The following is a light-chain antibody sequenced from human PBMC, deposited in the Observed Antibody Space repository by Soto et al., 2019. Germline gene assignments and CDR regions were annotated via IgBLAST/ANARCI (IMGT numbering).Light chain of an antibody. Sequence: IVLIQSPATLSVSPGERATLSCRASQSVSNTYLAWYQQKPGQAPRLLIYDASSRATGIPDRFSGSGSGTDFTLTISSLQSEDFAVYYCQQYNNWPPWTFGQGTKVDI. CDR1: QSVSNTY. J-gene: IGKJ1*01. CDR2: DAS. CDR3: QQYNNWPPWT. V-gene: IGKV3D-15*01.